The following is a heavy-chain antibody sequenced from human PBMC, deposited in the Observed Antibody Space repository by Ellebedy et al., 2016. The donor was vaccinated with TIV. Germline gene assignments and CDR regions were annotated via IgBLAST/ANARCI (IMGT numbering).Heavy chain of an antibody. CDR2: IIPIFGTA. CDR3: ARHSSGWYGKYWYFDL. CDR1: GGTFSSYA. Sequence: SVKVSCXASGGTFSSYAISWVRQAPGQGLEWMGGIIPIFGTANYAQKFQGRVTITADESTSTAYMELSSLRSEDTAVYYCARHSSGWYGKYWYFDLWGRGTLVTVSS. D-gene: IGHD6-19*01. V-gene: IGHV1-69*13. J-gene: IGHJ2*01.